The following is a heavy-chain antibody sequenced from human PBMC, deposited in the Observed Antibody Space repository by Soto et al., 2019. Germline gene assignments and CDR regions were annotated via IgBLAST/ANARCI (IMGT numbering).Heavy chain of an antibody. Sequence: SGPTLVNPTQTLTLTCTFSGFSLSTSGVGVGWIRQPPGKALEWLALIYWNDDKRYSPSLKSRLTITKDTSKNQVVLTMTNMDPVDTATYYCAHRLAYYYDSSGPNYAYWGQGTLVTVSS. CDR2: IYWNDDK. D-gene: IGHD3-22*01. J-gene: IGHJ4*02. V-gene: IGHV2-5*01. CDR3: AHRLAYYYDSSGPNYAY. CDR1: GFSLSTSGVG.